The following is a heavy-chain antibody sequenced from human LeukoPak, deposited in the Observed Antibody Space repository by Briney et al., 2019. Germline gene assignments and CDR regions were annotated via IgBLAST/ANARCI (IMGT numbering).Heavy chain of an antibody. D-gene: IGHD4-11*01. CDR3: ARGGRDYSNYWFDP. CDR1: GFTSSSYA. J-gene: IGHJ5*02. Sequence: GGSLRLSCAASGFTSSSYAMHWVRQAPGKGLEWVAVISYDGSNKYYADSVKGRFTISRDSSKNTLYLQMSSLRAEDTAVYFCARGGRDYSNYWFDPWGQGILVTVSS. CDR2: ISYDGSNK. V-gene: IGHV3-30*14.